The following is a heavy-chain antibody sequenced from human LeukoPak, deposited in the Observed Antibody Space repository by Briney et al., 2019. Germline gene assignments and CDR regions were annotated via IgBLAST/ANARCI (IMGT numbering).Heavy chain of an antibody. CDR3: AREGLGGSRKYYYYYGMDV. D-gene: IGHD3-10*01. Sequence: SQTLSLTCTVSGGSLSSGSYYWSWIRQPAGKGLEWLGRIYTSGSTNYNPSLKSRVTISVDTSKNQFSLKLSSVTAADTAVYYCAREGLGGSRKYYYYYGMDVWGQGTTVTVSS. V-gene: IGHV4-61*02. CDR1: GGSLSSGSYY. J-gene: IGHJ6*02. CDR2: IYTSGST.